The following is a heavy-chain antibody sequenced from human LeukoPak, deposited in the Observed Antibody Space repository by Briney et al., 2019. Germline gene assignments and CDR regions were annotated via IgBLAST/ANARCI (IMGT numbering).Heavy chain of an antibody. CDR1: CGSISGDY. D-gene: IGHD3-16*01. Sequence: PSETLTLTCTVSCGSISGDYWTWIRQPPGKGLEWIGQIHYSGRPDYNPSLKSRVTISVDTSKNQLSLKVTSVTGADTAVYYCARFGVDYDMDVWGQGTTVTVSS. CDR3: ARFGVDYDMDV. CDR2: IHYSGRP. V-gene: IGHV4-59*01. J-gene: IGHJ6*02.